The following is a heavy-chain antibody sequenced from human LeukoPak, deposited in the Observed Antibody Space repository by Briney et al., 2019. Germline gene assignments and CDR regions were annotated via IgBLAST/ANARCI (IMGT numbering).Heavy chain of an antibody. D-gene: IGHD2-15*01. CDR3: TKETPQMDV. V-gene: IGHV3-48*03. J-gene: IGHJ6*04. Sequence: GGSLRLSCAASGFTFSSYEMNWVRQAPGQGLEWVAYISSTGNTVHYAGSVKGRFTTSRDNAKNSLYLQMNRLRAEDTAVYYCTKETPQMDVWGKGTTVTVSS. CDR1: GFTFSSYE. CDR2: ISSTGNTV.